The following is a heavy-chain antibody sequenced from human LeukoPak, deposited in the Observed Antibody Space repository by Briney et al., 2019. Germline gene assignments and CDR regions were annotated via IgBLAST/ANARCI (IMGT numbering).Heavy chain of an antibody. CDR3: ARESRGKVGAWDY. Sequence: GGSLRLSCAASGFTFSSYAMHWVRQAPGKGLEWVAVISYDGSNKYYADSAKGRFTISRDNSKNTLYLQMNSLRAEDTAVYYCARESRGKVGAWDYWGQGTLVTVSS. V-gene: IGHV3-30-3*01. CDR2: ISYDGSNK. D-gene: IGHD1-26*01. J-gene: IGHJ4*02. CDR1: GFTFSSYA.